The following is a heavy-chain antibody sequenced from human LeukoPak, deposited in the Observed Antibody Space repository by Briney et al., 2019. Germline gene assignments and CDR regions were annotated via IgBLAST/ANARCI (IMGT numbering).Heavy chain of an antibody. Sequence: SGGSLRLSCAASGFTFSIYAMSWVRQAPGEGLEWVSGISGSGGGLIYYADSVKGRFTISRDNSKNTLYLQMNSLRVEDTAVYYCASWPVGWYGEDSWGQGTLATVSS. CDR1: GFTFSIYA. J-gene: IGHJ4*02. D-gene: IGHD6-19*01. V-gene: IGHV3-23*01. CDR2: ISGSGGGLI. CDR3: ASWPVGWYGEDS.